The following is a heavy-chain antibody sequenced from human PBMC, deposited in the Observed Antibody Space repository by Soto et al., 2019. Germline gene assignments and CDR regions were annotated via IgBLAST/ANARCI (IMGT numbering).Heavy chain of an antibody. J-gene: IGHJ6*03. V-gene: IGHV1-8*01. CDR1: GYTFTSYD. CDR3: ARGGWDYDFWSGLGYYYYYMDV. Sequence: ASGKVSCKASGYTFTSYDIHWVLQATGQGLEWMGWMNPNSGNTGYAQKFQGRVTMTRNTSISTAYMELSSLRSEDTAVYYCARGGWDYDFWSGLGYYYYYMDVWGKGTTVTVSS. CDR2: MNPNSGNT. D-gene: IGHD3-3*01.